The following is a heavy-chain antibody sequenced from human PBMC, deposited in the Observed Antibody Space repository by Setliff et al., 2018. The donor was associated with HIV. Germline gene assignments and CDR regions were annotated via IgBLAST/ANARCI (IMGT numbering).Heavy chain of an antibody. CDR3: ARDRLSSGYIAAFEI. CDR2: ICGSAKT. CDR1: GRSITSGGSC. J-gene: IGHJ3*02. Sequence: KTSETLSLTCSVSGRSITSGGSCWNWVRHNPRKGLEWIGYICGSAKTHYNPSLRSRVSMSADTSQNQLSLRLTSVTAADTAVYFCARDRLSSGYIAAFEIWGQGTAVTVSS. D-gene: IGHD3-22*01. V-gene: IGHV4-31*03.